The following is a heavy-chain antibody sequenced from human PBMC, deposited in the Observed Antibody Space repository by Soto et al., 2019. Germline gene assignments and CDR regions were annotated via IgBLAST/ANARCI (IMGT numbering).Heavy chain of an antibody. CDR1: GFTFSNYG. CDR3: AKGAGYGSWGDYDY. Sequence: GGALRLSCAASGFTFSNYGMHWVRQAPGKGPEWVAVIWYDGSKKYYADSVKGRFTISRDNSKNTLYLQMNSLRAEDTAVYYCAKGAGYGSWGDYDYWGQGT. V-gene: IGHV3-33*06. CDR2: IWYDGSKK. J-gene: IGHJ4*02. D-gene: IGHD3-10*01.